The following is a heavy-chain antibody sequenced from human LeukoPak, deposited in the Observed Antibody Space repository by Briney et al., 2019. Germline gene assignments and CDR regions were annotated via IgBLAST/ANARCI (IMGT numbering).Heavy chain of an antibody. CDR3: ARATSEWSYEGDAFDI. Sequence: GASVKVSCKASGGTFSSYAISWVRQAPGQGLEWMGRIIPILGIANYAQKFQGRVTITADKSTSTAYMELSSLRSEDTAVYYCARATSEWSYEGDAFDIWGQGTMVTVSS. V-gene: IGHV1-69*04. CDR1: GGTFSSYA. J-gene: IGHJ3*02. CDR2: IIPILGIA. D-gene: IGHD3-3*01.